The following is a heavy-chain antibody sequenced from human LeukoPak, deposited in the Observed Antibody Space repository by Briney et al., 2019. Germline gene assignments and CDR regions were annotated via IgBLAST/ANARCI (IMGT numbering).Heavy chain of an antibody. CDR2: INHSGST. V-gene: IGHV4-34*01. J-gene: IGHJ4*02. D-gene: IGHD6-13*01. Sequence: SETLSLTCAVHGXSFSGYYWSWIRQPPGKGLEWIVEINHSGSTNYNPSLKSRVTISVDTSKNQFSLKLSSVTAADTAVYYCASFDAAAAGLSPYYFDYWGQGTLVTVSS. CDR3: ASFDAAAAGLSPYYFDY. CDR1: GXSFSGYY.